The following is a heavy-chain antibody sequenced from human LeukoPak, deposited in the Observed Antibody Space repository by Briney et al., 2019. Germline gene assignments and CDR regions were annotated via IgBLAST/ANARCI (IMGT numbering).Heavy chain of an antibody. V-gene: IGHV3-74*01. J-gene: IGHJ4*02. CDR1: GFTFSRYW. CDR2: INSAGSST. D-gene: IGHD3-22*01. CDR3: ARVISGYDSSGYRDY. Sequence: PGGSLRLSCAASGFTFSRYWMHWVRQTSSKGLVWVSRINSAGSSTSYADPVQGRFTISRDNAKNTLYLQMNSLGAEDTAIYYCARVISGYDSSGYRDYWGQGTLVTVSS.